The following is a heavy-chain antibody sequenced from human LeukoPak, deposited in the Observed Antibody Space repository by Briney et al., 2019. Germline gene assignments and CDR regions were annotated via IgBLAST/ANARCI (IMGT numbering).Heavy chain of an antibody. D-gene: IGHD3-10*01. J-gene: IGHJ5*02. CDR1: GGSISSYY. CDR2: IYYRGST. Sequence: PSETLSLTCTVSGGSISSYYWSWIRQPPGKGLEWIGYIYYRGSTNYNPSLKSRVTISVDTSKNQFSLKLSSVTAADTAVYYCAREGLNMVRGVIPKEAWGWFDPWGQGTLVTVSS. CDR3: AREGLNMVRGVIPKEAWGWFDP. V-gene: IGHV4-59*12.